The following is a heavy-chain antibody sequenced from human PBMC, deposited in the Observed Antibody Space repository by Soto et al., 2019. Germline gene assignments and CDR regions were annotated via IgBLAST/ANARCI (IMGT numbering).Heavy chain of an antibody. CDR2: ISYDGSNK. CDR1: GFTFSSYG. V-gene: IGHV3-30*18. CDR3: AKDGVGYGDYEYYYYMDV. J-gene: IGHJ6*03. Sequence: QVQLVESGGGVVQPGRSPRLSCAASGFTFSSYGMHWVRQAPGKGLEWVAVISYDGSNKYYADSVKGRFTISRDNSKNTLYLQMNSLRAEDTAVYYCAKDGVGYGDYEYYYYMDVWGKGTTVTVSS. D-gene: IGHD4-17*01.